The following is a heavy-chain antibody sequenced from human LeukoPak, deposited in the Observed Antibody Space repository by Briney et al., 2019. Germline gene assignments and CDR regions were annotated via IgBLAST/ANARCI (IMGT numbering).Heavy chain of an antibody. CDR3: ASGGTYSGYFSY. D-gene: IGHD1-26*01. CDR2: IKQDGSET. V-gene: IGHV3-7*01. J-gene: IGHJ4*02. CDR1: GFTFSNYW. Sequence: GGSLRLSCAASGFTFSNYWINWVRQAPGKGLEWVANIKQDGSETYCVDSVKGRFTISRDNAKNSLYLQMNSLRPEDTAVYYCASGGTYSGYFSYWGQGTLVIVSS.